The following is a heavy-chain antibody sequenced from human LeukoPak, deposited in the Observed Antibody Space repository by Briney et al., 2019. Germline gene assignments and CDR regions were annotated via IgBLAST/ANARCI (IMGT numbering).Heavy chain of an antibody. J-gene: IGHJ4*02. CDR3: ARQGNGYSRVDY. V-gene: IGHV4-38-2*01. CDR1: DYSISSGYY. CDR2: IYHSGNT. D-gene: IGHD5-24*01. Sequence: SETLSLTCAVSDYSISSGYYWGWIRQPPGKGLEWIGSIYHSGNTYYNPSLKSRITISIDTSKNQFFLKVNSVTAADTATYYCARQGNGYSRVDYWGQGTLVTVSS.